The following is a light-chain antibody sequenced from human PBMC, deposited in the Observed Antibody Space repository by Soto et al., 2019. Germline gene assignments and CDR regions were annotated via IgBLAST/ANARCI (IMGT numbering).Light chain of an antibody. V-gene: IGLV1-47*01. CDR2: RND. CDR1: ISNIGSNY. Sequence: QSVLTHPPSASVSPGQRVTISCSGSISNIGSNYVYWYQQLPGSAPKLLIYRNDQRPSGVTDRFSASKSGTAASLAISGLRSEDEADYHCAAWDDSLSAVVFGGGTKLTVL. J-gene: IGLJ2*01. CDR3: AAWDDSLSAVV.